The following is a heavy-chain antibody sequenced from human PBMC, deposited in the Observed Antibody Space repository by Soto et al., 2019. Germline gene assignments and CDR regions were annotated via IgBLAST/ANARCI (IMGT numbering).Heavy chain of an antibody. D-gene: IGHD3-22*01. V-gene: IGHV1-69*01. CDR1: GGTFSSYA. CDR3: ARDRRRDDSSGYPTGNWFDP. Sequence: QVQLVQSGAEVKKPGSSVKVSCKASGGTFSSYAISWVRQAPGQGLEWMGGIIPIFGTANYAQKFQGRVTITADESTSTAYMELSSLISEDTAVYYCARDRRRDDSSGYPTGNWFDPWGQGTLVTVSS. J-gene: IGHJ5*02. CDR2: IIPIFGTA.